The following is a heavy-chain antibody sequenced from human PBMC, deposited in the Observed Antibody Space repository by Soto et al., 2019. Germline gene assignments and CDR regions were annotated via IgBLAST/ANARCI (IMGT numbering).Heavy chain of an antibody. J-gene: IGHJ3*02. CDR3: ASDLLTGSDAFDI. Sequence: ASLKVSCKAAGYTFTRYGVSWGRQAPGQGLEWMGWISAYNGNTNYAQKLQGRVTMTTDTSTSTAYMELRSLRSDDTAVYYCASDLLTGSDAFDIWGQGTMVTV. CDR2: ISAYNGNT. V-gene: IGHV1-18*01. CDR1: GYTFTRYG. D-gene: IGHD3-9*01.